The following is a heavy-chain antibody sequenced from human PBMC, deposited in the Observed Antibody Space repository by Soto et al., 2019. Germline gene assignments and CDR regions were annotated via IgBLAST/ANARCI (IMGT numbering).Heavy chain of an antibody. Sequence: GGSLRLCWAASGFTFSSYAMHWVRQAPGKGLEWVAVISYDGSNKYYADSVKGRFTISRDNSKNTLYLQMNSLRAEDTAVYYCARDPLWGTAMVLWYFDLWGRGTLVTVSS. V-gene: IGHV3-30-3*01. D-gene: IGHD5-18*01. J-gene: IGHJ2*01. CDR3: ARDPLWGTAMVLWYFDL. CDR2: ISYDGSNK. CDR1: GFTFSSYA.